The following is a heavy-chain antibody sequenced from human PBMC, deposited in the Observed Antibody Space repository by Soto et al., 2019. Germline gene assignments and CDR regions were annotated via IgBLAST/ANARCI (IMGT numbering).Heavy chain of an antibody. Sequence: GPSGLVCCEACGCSFTESDIHWARQAPGRGLEWLGRINPKSGGTSTAQKFQGWVTMTTDTSISTASMELTRLTSDDTAIYYFARGDSTDCSNGEGAGFYRDHHDGPTRRTTDP. CDR2: INPKSGGT. D-gene: IGHD2-8*01. CDR1: GCSFTESD. CDR3: ARGDSTDCSNGEGAGFYRDHHDGPTRRTTDP. J-gene: IGHJ5*02. V-gene: IGHV1-2*04.